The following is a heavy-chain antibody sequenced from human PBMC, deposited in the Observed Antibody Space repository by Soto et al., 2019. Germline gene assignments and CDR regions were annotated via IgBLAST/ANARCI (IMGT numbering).Heavy chain of an antibody. CDR3: ARDAGIYYGMDV. CDR2: ISAYNGNT. J-gene: IGHJ6*02. CDR1: GYTFTSYG. D-gene: IGHD1-26*01. Sequence: ASVKVSCKASGYTFTSYGISWVRQAPGQGLEWMGWISAYNGNTNYAQKLQGRVTMTTDASTSTAYMELSSLRSADTAVYYCARDAGIYYGMDVWGQGTTVTVSS. V-gene: IGHV1-18*01.